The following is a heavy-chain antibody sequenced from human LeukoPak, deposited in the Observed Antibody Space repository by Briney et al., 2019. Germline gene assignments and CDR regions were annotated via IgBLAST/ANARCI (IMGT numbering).Heavy chain of an antibody. D-gene: IGHD1-26*01. CDR3: ARVRSGSLDY. CDR2: IRSSSSDI. V-gene: IGHV3-21*01. CDR1: GFTFSSYS. Sequence: GGSLRLSCAASGFTFSSYSMNWGRQAPGKGLEWVSFIRSSSSDIYYADAVKGRFTISRDNAKNSVYLQMDSLRAEDTAVYYCARVRSGSLDYWGQGTLVTVSS. J-gene: IGHJ4*02.